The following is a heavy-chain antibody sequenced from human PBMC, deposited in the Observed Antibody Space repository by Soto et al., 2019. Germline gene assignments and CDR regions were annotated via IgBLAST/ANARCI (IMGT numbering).Heavy chain of an antibody. V-gene: IGHV3-30-3*01. CDR2: ISYDGSNK. CDR1: GFTFSSYA. CDR3: ARDNGPVYLYYDYGMDV. J-gene: IGHJ6*02. Sequence: QVQLVESGGGVVQPGRSLRLSCAASGFTFSSYAMHWVRQAPGKGLEWVAVISYDGSNKYYADSVKGRFTISRDNCKNTLYLQMNSLRAEDTAVYYCARDNGPVYLYYDYGMDVWGQGTTVTVSS.